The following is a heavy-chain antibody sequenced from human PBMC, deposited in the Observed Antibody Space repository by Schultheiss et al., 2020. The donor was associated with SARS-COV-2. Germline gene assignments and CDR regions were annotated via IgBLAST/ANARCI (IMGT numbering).Heavy chain of an antibody. CDR1: GFTFSSYS. Sequence: GGSLRLSCAASGFTFSSYSMNWVRQAPGKGLEWVSVLYSGSSTYYSDSVKGRFTISRHNSKNTLYLQMNSLRAEDTAVYYCARERINSYGDYGGAFDIWGQGTMVTVSS. J-gene: IGHJ3*02. V-gene: IGHV3-53*04. CDR2: LYSGSST. D-gene: IGHD4-17*01. CDR3: ARERINSYGDYGGAFDI.